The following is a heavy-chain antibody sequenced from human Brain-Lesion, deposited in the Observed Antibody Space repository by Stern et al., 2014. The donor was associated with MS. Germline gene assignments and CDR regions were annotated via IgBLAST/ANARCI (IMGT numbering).Heavy chain of an antibody. V-gene: IGHV1-2*02. CDR1: GYIFTGYY. Sequence: QVQLGQSGAEVKKPGASVKVSCKTSGYIFTGYYIHWVRQAPGQGLEWMAWINPNHGGTKYAQKVPGRGPMSRDTSTSHAYVELSSLTSDDTAVYYCARDQRGITIFGVVTDDYYLGMDVWGQGTTVTVSS. CDR2: INPNHGGT. CDR3: ARDQRGITIFGVVTDDYYLGMDV. D-gene: IGHD3-3*01. J-gene: IGHJ6*02.